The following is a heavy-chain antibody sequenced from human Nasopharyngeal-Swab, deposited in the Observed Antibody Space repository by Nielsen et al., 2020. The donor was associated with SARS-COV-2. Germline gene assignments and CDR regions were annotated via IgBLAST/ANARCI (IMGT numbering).Heavy chain of an antibody. D-gene: IGHD3-16*02. V-gene: IGHV4-59*08. CDR1: GGSIGTYY. J-gene: IGHJ4*02. CDR2: IYYTGST. CDR3: ARQDVSGSYRFMVY. Sequence: SETLFLTCTVSGGSIGTYYWSWIRQPPGKGLEWIGYIYYTGSTMYNPSLKGRVTLSVDTSENQFSLRLTSVTAADSAVYYCARQDVSGSYRFMVYWGQGTLVTVSS.